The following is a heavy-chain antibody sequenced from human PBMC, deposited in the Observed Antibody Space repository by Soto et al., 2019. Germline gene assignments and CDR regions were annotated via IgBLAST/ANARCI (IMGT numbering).Heavy chain of an antibody. D-gene: IGHD3-10*01. Sequence: EVQLLESGGGLTQPGGSLRLSCAASGFIFSDYAMYWVRQAPGKGLEWVSVISGSDGTTYYADSVRGRFTMSRDNSRNTIYLQLMCLRAEDTAVYYCAKVIGGSESYWGGSHYYYALDVWGQGTTGTVSS. J-gene: IGHJ6*02. CDR2: ISGSDGTT. V-gene: IGHV3-23*01. CDR1: GFIFSDYA. CDR3: AKVIGGSESYWGGSHYYYALDV.